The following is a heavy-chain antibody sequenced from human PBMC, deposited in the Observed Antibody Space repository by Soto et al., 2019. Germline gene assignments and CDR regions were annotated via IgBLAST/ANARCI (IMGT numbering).Heavy chain of an antibody. CDR1: GFTFSSYG. CDR2: IWYDGSNK. V-gene: IGHV3-33*01. D-gene: IGHD6-13*01. CDR3: ARDVYSSSWYEYYYYYYGMDV. Sequence: GGSLRLSCAASGFTFSSYGMHWVRQAPGKGLKWVAVIWYDGSNKYYADSVKGQFTISRDNSKNTLYLQMNSLRAEDTAVYYCARDVYSSSWYEYYYYYYGMDVWGQGTTVTVSS. J-gene: IGHJ6*02.